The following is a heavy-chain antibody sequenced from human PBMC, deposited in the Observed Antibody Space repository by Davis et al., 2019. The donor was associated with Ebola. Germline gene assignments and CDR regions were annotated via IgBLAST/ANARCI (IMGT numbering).Heavy chain of an antibody. J-gene: IGHJ3*02. D-gene: IGHD3-10*01. Sequence: SETLSLTCTVSGASISSHYWSWIRQPPGKGLEWIGNIQYSGSTNYNPSLKSRVTTSVDTSKNQFSLKVNSVTAADTAVYYCARRDITMVRGVIIFTDAFDIWGQGTMVTVSS. V-gene: IGHV4-59*11. CDR2: IQYSGST. CDR3: ARRDITMVRGVIIFTDAFDI. CDR1: GASISSHY.